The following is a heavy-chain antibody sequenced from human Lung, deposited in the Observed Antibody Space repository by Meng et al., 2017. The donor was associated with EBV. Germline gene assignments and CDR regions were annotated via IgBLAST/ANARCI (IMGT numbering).Heavy chain of an antibody. D-gene: IGHD1-26*01. V-gene: IGHV1-69*01. CDR1: GGTFSTYA. Sequence: VQLGQIRDDVEKAGSQGTVACKASGGTFSTYAISWGLSAPGQGLEWRGGIIPICGTANYAQKFQGRATITADESTSTAYMEPSSLRSEDTAVYYCARVEVGITSGDYWGQGTLVHRLL. CDR2: IIPICGTA. J-gene: IGHJ4*02. CDR3: ARVEVGITSGDY.